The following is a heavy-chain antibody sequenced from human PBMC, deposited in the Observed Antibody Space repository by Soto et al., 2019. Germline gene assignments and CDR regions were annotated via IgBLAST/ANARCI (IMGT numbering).Heavy chain of an antibody. J-gene: IGHJ2*01. CDR1: GSTFSIYG. CDR3: PRAPNCSSTSCYFGWYFDL. V-gene: IGHV3-33*01. D-gene: IGHD2-2*01. Sequence: GALGVACSAPGSTFSIYGMHWVRQAPGKGLEWVAVIWYDGSNKYYADSVKGRFTISRDNSKNTLYLQMNSLRAEDTAVYYCPRAPNCSSTSCYFGWYFDLWGRGTMVTVPS. CDR2: IWYDGSNK.